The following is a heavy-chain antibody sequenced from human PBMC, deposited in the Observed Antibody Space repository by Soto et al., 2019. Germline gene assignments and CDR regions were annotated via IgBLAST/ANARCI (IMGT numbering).Heavy chain of an antibody. CDR3: ASIAVAGTIVFDY. Sequence: SETLSLTCAVYGGSFSGYYWSWIRQPPGKGLEWIGEINHSGSTDYNPSLKSRVTISVDTSKNQFSLKLSSVTAADTAVYYCASIAVAGTIVFDYWGQGTLVTVSS. CDR1: GGSFSGYY. V-gene: IGHV4-34*01. D-gene: IGHD6-19*01. CDR2: INHSGST. J-gene: IGHJ4*02.